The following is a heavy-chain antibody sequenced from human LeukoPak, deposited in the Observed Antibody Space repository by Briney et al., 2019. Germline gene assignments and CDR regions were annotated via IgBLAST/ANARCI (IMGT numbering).Heavy chain of an antibody. Sequence: PGGSLRLSCAASGFTFSSYGMHWVRQAPAERLEWGAVIWFDGGNKYYADSVKGRFTISRDNSKTTLYLQMNSLRAEDTAVYYCTRALFVEAAAGPPDYWGQGTLVTVSS. J-gene: IGHJ4*02. V-gene: IGHV3-33*01. CDR3: TRALFVEAAAGPPDY. CDR2: IWFDGGNK. D-gene: IGHD6-13*01. CDR1: GFTFSSYG.